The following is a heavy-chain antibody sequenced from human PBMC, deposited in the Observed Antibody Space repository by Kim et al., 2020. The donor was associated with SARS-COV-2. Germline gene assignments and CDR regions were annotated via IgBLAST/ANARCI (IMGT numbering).Heavy chain of an antibody. D-gene: IGHD3-10*01. CDR1: GGSISSGSYY. CDR3: ARDPSITNKEYYYYGMDV. J-gene: IGHJ6*02. V-gene: IGHV4-61*02. CDR2: IYTSGST. Sequence: SETLSLTCTVSGGSISSGSYYWSWIRQPAGKGLEWIRRIYTSGSTNYNPSLKSRVTISVDTSKNQFSLKLSSVTAADTAVYYCARDPSITNKEYYYYGMDVWGQGTTVTVSS.